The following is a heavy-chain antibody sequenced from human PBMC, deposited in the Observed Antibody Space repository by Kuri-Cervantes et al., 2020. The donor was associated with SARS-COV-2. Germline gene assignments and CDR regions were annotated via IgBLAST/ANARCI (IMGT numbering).Heavy chain of an antibody. CDR2: ISGSGGST. CDR3: AKDRKVAARGYFDY. J-gene: IGHJ4*02. V-gene: IGHV3-23*01. Sequence: GESLKISCAASGFTFSSYAMSWVRQAPGKGLEWVSAISGSGGSTYYADSVKGRFTISRDNSKNTLYLQMNSLRAEDTAVYYCAKDRKVAARGYFDYWGQGTLVTVSS. CDR1: GFTFSSYA. D-gene: IGHD6-6*01.